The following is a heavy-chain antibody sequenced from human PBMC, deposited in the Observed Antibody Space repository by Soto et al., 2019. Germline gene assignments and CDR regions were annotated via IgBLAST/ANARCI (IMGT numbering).Heavy chain of an antibody. CDR2: TYYRSKWYN. CDR1: GDSVSSNSAA. V-gene: IGHV6-1*01. J-gene: IGHJ6*02. Sequence: SQTLSLTCAISGDSVSSNSAAWNWIRQSPSRGLEWLGRTYYRSKWYNDYAVSVKSRITINPDTSKNQFSLQLNSVTPEDTAVYYCVSGRAARPYYYCYGMEVWGQGTTVTVSS. D-gene: IGHD6-6*01. CDR3: VSGRAARPYYYCYGMEV.